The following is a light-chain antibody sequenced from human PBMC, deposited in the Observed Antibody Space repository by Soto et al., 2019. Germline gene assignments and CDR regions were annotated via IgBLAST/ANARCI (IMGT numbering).Light chain of an antibody. CDR1: SSDVGAFNY. J-gene: IGLJ1*01. Sequence: QSALTQPASVSGSPGQSITISCTGTSSDVGAFNYVSWYLQYPGKAPKLMIYEVGNRPSGVSNRFPGSKSGNTASLTISGLQAEDEADYYCCSYASGSIYVFGTGTKLTVL. CDR3: CSYASGSIYV. V-gene: IGLV2-14*01. CDR2: EVG.